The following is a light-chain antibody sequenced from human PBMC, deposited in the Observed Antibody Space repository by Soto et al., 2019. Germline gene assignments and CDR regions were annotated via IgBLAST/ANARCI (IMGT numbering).Light chain of an antibody. V-gene: IGLV2-8*01. CDR1: SRDVGAYDH. Sequence: QSALTQPPSASGSPGQSVTISCSGTSRDVGAYDHVSWYQQHPGKAPKLILYGVSERPSGVPYRFSGSKSGNTASLTVSGLQAEDEADYHCSSNAGSNTVIFGGGTQLTVL. CDR2: GVS. J-gene: IGLJ2*01. CDR3: SSNAGSNTVI.